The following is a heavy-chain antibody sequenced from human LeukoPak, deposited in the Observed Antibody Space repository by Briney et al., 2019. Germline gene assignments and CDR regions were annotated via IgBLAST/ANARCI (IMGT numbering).Heavy chain of an antibody. V-gene: IGHV1-69*04. J-gene: IGHJ4*02. CDR2: IIPILGIA. CDR1: GGTFSSYA. D-gene: IGHD2-21*02. Sequence: ASVKVSCKASGGTFSSYAISWVRQAPGQGLEWMGRIIPILGIANYAQKFQGRVTITADKSTSTAYMELRSLRSDDTAVYYCARNGRTVTAPSDYWGQGTLVTVSS. CDR3: ARNGRTVTAPSDY.